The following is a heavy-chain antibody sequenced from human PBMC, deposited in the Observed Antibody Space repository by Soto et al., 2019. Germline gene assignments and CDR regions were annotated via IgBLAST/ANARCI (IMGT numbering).Heavy chain of an antibody. Sequence: ASVKVSCKASGGTFSSYAISWVRQAPGQGLEWMGGIIPIFGTANYAQRFQGRVTITADESTSTAYMELSSLGSEDTAVYYCAREGSGYLISDYYGTDVWGLATKVTVSS. J-gene: IGHJ6*02. CDR3: AREGSGYLISDYYGTDV. D-gene: IGHD5-12*01. CDR2: IIPIFGTA. V-gene: IGHV1-69*13. CDR1: GGTFSSYA.